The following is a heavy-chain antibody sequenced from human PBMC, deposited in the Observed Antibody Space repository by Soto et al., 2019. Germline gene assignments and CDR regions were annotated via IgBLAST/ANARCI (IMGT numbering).Heavy chain of an antibody. Sequence: EVQLVESGGGLVQPGGSLRLSCAASGFTFSRYDMHWVRQGTGKGLEWVSGIYSGGYTAYGDSVKGRFTISRDNSKNTLYLQMKSLGADDTPVYSCATHPGGGGYWGQGTLVTVSS. CDR2: IYSGGYT. D-gene: IGHD3-10*01. J-gene: IGHJ4*02. CDR1: GFTFSRYD. CDR3: ATHPGGGGY. V-gene: IGHV3-66*01.